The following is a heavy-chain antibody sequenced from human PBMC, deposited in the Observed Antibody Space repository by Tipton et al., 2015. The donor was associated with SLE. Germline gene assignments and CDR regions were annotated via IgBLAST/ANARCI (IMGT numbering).Heavy chain of an antibody. D-gene: IGHD3-10*01. CDR3: ARIHYYGSGSRDY. CDR2: IDSDGTIT. CDR1: GFTFNRYW. V-gene: IGHV3-74*01. Sequence: GSLRLSCAASGFTFNRYWMHWVHQAPGKGLMWVSRIDSDGTITNYADTVKGRFTISRDNAKDTLYLQMNSLRAEDTAVYYCARIHYYGSGSRDYWGQGTLVTVSS. J-gene: IGHJ4*02.